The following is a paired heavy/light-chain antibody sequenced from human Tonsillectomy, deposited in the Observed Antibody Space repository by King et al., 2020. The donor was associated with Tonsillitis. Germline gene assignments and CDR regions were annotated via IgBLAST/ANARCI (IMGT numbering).Heavy chain of an antibody. Sequence: QVQLVQSGAEVKKPGTSVKVSCKASGGTFSSYAVTWVRQAPGQGLEWMGGIIPILGKANYAQKFQGRVTITADESTGTAYMELSSLRSEDTAVYYCARAWTGARRGYYSYYGMDVWGHGTTVTVSS. J-gene: IGHJ6*02. D-gene: IGHD1-7*01. CDR1: GGTFSSYA. CDR2: IIPILGKA. CDR3: ARAWTGARRGYYSYYGMDV. V-gene: IGHV1-69*01.
Light chain of an antibody. J-gene: IGKJ2*01. CDR1: QSLLDSEDGNIY. CDR3: MQRIEFPWT. Sequence: DIVMTQTPLSLPVTPGEQASISCRSSQSLLDSEDGNIYLDWYLQRPGQSPQLLIYTLSYRASGVPDRFSGSGSDTDFTLKISRVEPEDVGVYYCMQRIEFPWTFGQGTKLEIK. V-gene: IGKV2-40*01. CDR2: TLS.